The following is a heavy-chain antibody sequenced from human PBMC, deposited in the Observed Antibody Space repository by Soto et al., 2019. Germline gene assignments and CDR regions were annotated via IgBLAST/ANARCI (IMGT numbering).Heavy chain of an antibody. J-gene: IGHJ5*02. D-gene: IGHD2-15*01. CDR2: ISNSGST. CDR3: ARVLVGAGPNDWFDP. V-gene: IGHV4-59*01. CDR1: GVSISSYY. Sequence: QVQLQESGPGLVKPSETLSLTCSVSGVSISSYYWSWIRQTPGMGLEWIAYISNSGSTNYNPSPNSRVTISVDTSKTQLCLRLNSVTAADSGVYYCARVLVGAGPNDWFDPWGQGALVTVSS.